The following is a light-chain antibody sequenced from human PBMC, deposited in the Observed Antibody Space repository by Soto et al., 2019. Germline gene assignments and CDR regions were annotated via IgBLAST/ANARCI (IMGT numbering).Light chain of an antibody. CDR2: EVT. CDR1: SSDVGRYNY. J-gene: IGLJ2*01. CDR3: SSYAGNNNLI. V-gene: IGLV2-8*01. Sequence: QSALTQPPSASGSPGQSVTISCTGTSSDVGRYNYVSWYQQHPGKAPKLIIYEVTKRPSGVPDRFSGSKSDNTASLTVSGLQAEDEADHYCSSYAGNNNLIFGGGIKLTVL.